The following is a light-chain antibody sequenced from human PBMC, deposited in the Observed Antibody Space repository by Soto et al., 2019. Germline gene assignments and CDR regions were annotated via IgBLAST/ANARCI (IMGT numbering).Light chain of an antibody. CDR3: CWLDTLTYTLV. J-gene: IGLJ2*01. CDR2: DVT. CDR1: RSDVGYNS. V-gene: IGLV2-11*01. Sequence: QSVLTQPRSVSGSPGQSVTISCTGTRSDVGYNSVSWYQQHPGKAPKLMIYDVTKRPSGVPDRFSGAGSKSGNTASLTISGLQAEDEADYHCCWLDTLTYTLVFGGGTKLTVL.